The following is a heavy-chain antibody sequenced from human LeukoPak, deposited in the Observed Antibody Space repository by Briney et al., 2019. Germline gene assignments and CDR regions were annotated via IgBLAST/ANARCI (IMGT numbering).Heavy chain of an antibody. CDR1: GFTFDDYA. J-gene: IGHJ3*02. CDR2: ISWNSGSI. D-gene: IGHD3-22*01. Sequence: GRSLRLSCAASGFTFDDYAMHWVRQAPGKGLEWVSGISWNSGSIGYADSVKGRFTISRDNAKNSLYLQMNSLRAGDMALYYCAKAQKSYYDSSGYSPAGAFDIWGQGTMVTVSS. CDR3: AKAQKSYYDSSGYSPAGAFDI. V-gene: IGHV3-9*03.